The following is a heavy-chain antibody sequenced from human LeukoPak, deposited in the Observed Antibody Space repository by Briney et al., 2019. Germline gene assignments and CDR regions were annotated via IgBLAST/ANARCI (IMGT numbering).Heavy chain of an antibody. CDR2: ISGSGGST. J-gene: IGHJ3*02. V-gene: IGHV3-23*01. CDR1: GFTFSSYA. Sequence: GGSLRLSCAASGFTFSSYAMSWVRQAPGKGLEWVSAISGSGGSTYYADSVKGWFTISRDNSKNTLYLQMNSLRAEDTAVYYCAKSRYFDWFSPFDAFDIWGQGTMVTVSS. CDR3: AKSRYFDWFSPFDAFDI. D-gene: IGHD3-9*01.